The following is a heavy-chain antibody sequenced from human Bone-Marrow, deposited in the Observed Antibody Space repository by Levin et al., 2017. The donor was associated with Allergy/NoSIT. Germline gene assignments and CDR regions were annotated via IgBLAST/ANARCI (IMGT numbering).Heavy chain of an antibody. CDR1: GFTFSSYS. V-gene: IGHV3-21*01. D-gene: IGHD2/OR15-2a*01. CDR2: ISSSSSYI. J-gene: IGHJ6*02. Sequence: GESLKISCAASGFTFSSYSMNWVRQAPGKGLEWVSSISSSSSYIYYADSVKGRFTISRDNAKNSLYLQMNSLRAEDTAVYYCARAPGTFGGLLVYYYDGMDVWGQGTTVTVSS. CDR3: ARAPGTFGGLLVYYYDGMDV.